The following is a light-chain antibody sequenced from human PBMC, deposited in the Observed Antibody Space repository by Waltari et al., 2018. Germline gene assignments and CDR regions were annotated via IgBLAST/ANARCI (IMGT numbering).Light chain of an antibody. CDR3: SSYTSSSTVV. J-gene: IGLJ2*01. Sequence: QSALTQPASVSGSPGQSIPISCTGTSSDVGGYNYVSWYQQHPGKAPKLMICEVSNRPSGVAIRFSGSKSGNTASLTISGLQAEDEADYYCSSYTSSSTVVFGGGTKLTVL. V-gene: IGLV2-14*01. CDR1: SSDVGGYNY. CDR2: EVS.